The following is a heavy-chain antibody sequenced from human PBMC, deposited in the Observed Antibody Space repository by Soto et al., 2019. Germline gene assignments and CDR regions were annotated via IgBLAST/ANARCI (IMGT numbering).Heavy chain of an antibody. Sequence: EVQLVDSGGGLVQPGRSLRLSCAASGFSFEEYAMHWVRQSPGKGLEWVAGIGWNSDSLAYADSVKGRFTISRDNAKNSLYLEMESLRPEATALSYCAKGLTLFSSMEDTVAFDYWGQGTLVIVSS. CDR2: IGWNSDSL. D-gene: IGHD5-18*01. CDR3: AKGLTLFSSMEDTVAFDY. V-gene: IGHV3-9*01. CDR1: GFSFEEYA. J-gene: IGHJ4*02.